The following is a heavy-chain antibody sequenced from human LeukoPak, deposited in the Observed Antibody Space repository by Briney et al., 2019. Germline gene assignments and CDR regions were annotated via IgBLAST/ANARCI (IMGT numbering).Heavy chain of an antibody. V-gene: IGHV3-73*01. J-gene: IGHJ4*02. D-gene: IGHD4-17*01. Sequence: GRSLRLSCVASGFTFSGSAMHWVRQASGKGLEWVARIRSKAGSYATEYAASVKGRFTISREDSKNTAYLQMNSLKTEDTAVYYCTGGTTVTTLDYWGQGTLVTVSS. CDR2: IRSKAGSYAT. CDR3: TGGTTVTTLDY. CDR1: GFTFSGSA.